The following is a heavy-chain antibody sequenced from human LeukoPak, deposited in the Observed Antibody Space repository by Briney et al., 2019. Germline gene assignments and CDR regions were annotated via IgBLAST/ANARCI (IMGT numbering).Heavy chain of an antibody. J-gene: IGHJ4*02. V-gene: IGHV4-34*01. CDR1: GGSFSGYY. D-gene: IGHD3-10*01. CDR2: INHSGST. Sequence: SETLSLTCAVYGGSFSGYYWSWIRQPPGKGLEWIGEINHSGSTNYNPSLKSRVTISVDTSKNQFSLKLSSVTAADTAVYYCARVRKTTYYYGSGSYAYFDYWGQGTLVTVSS. CDR3: ARVRKTTYYYGSGSYAYFDY.